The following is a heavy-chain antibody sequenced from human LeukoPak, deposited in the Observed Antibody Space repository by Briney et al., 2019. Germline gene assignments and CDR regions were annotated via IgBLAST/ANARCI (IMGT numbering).Heavy chain of an antibody. CDR2: MNPNSGNT. D-gene: IGHD6-13*01. J-gene: IGHJ2*01. CDR1: GYTFTSYD. V-gene: IGHV1-8*03. Sequence: ASVKVSCKASGYTFTSYDINWVRQATGQGLEWMGWMNPNSGNTGYAQKFQGRVTITRNTSISTAYMGLSSLRSEDTAVYYCAGEGAYSSSWYRGYWYFDLWGRGTLVTVSS. CDR3: AGEGAYSSSWYRGYWYFDL.